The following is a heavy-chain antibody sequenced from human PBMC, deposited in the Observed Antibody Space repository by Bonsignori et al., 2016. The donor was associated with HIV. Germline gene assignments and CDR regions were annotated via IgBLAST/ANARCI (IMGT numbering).Heavy chain of an antibody. CDR2: IYSRGST. Sequence: VRQAPGKGLEWVSAIYSRGSTYYADSVKGRFTISRDNSKNTLYLQMNSLRAEDTAVYYCARVRHMDVWGKGTTVTVSS. J-gene: IGHJ6*03. V-gene: IGHV3-53*01. CDR3: ARVRHMDV.